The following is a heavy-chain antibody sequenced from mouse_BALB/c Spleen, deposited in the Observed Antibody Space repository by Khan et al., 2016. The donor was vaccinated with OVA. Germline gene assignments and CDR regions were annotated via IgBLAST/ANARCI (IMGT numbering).Heavy chain of an antibody. CDR1: GYTFTSYT. J-gene: IGHJ2*01. Sequence: QVQLQQSGAELARPSASVKMSCKAAGYTFTSYTMHWVKQRPGQGLEWIGYINPSSGYTKYNQKLKDKATLTADKSSSTDYMQRSSLTSVDSAVYYCARTHERWGQGTTLTVSS. CDR2: INPSSGYT. CDR3: ARTHER. V-gene: IGHV1-4*01.